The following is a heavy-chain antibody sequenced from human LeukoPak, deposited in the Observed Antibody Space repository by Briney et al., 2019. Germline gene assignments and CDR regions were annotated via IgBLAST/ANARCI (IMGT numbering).Heavy chain of an antibody. Sequence: PGRSLRLSCAASGFTFSSYGMHWVRQATGKGLEGVALISYDGSNKYYADSVKGRFTISRDNSKNTLYLQMNSLRAEDTAVYYCARARGWEPNYYYYYMDVWGKGTTVTVSS. CDR1: GFTFSSYG. D-gene: IGHD1-26*01. V-gene: IGHV3-30*03. J-gene: IGHJ6*03. CDR2: ISYDGSNK. CDR3: ARARGWEPNYYYYYMDV.